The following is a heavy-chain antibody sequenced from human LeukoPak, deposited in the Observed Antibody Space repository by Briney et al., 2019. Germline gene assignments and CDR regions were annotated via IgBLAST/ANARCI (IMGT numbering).Heavy chain of an antibody. J-gene: IGHJ4*02. V-gene: IGHV3-7*01. Sequence: GGSLRLSCAASGFTFRSDWMSWVRQAPGKGLEWVANIEQDGREKYYVDSVKGRFSISRDNAKNSLFLQMNSLRAEDTAVYYCTRVLVWFGVQGQIRAAGFDFWGQGILVSVSS. CDR2: IEQDGREK. CDR1: GFTFRSDW. CDR3: TRVLVWFGVQGQIRAAGFDF. D-gene: IGHD3-10*01.